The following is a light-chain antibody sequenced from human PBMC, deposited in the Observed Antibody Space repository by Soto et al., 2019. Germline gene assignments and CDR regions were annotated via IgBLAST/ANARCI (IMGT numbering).Light chain of an antibody. CDR2: GAS. CDR3: QRYGTSLPLT. Sequence: EIVLTQSPGTLSLSPGDRATLSCRASQSVSSNYLAWYQQKPGQAPRLLIYGASSRATGIPDRFSGSGSGTDFTLTISRLEPEDFAVSYCQRYGTSLPLTFGGGTKVDIK. J-gene: IGKJ4*01. V-gene: IGKV3-20*01. CDR1: QSVSSNY.